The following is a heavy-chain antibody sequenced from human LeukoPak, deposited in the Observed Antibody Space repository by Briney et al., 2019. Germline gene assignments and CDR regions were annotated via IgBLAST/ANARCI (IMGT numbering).Heavy chain of an antibody. J-gene: IGHJ4*02. CDR1: GGSFSGYY. V-gene: IGHV4-34*01. D-gene: IGHD3-3*01. CDR2: INHSGST. CDR3: ARGGGITIFGVVMAFDY. Sequence: SETLSLTCAVYGGSFSGYYWSWIRQPPGKGPEWIGEINHSGSTNYNPSLKSRVTISVDTSKNQFSLKLSSVTAADTAVYYCARGGGITIFGVVMAFDYWGQGTLVTVSS.